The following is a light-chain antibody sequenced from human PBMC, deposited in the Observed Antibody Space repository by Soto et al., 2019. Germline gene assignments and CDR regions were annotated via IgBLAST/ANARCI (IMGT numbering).Light chain of an antibody. CDR2: DAS. CDR3: QNRHNWPPAP. Sequence: EIVLAQSPANVSLSPGERATLSCRASQSANTNLAWYQHKPGKAPRLLIFDASNRATGIPVRFSGSGSGTDFTLTISSLEPEDAAVYYCQNRHNWPPAPFGQGTKVEIK. CDR1: QSANTN. J-gene: IGKJ1*01. V-gene: IGKV3-11*01.